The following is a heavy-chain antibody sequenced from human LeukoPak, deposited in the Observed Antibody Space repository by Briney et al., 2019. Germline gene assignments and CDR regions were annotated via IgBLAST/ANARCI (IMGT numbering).Heavy chain of an antibody. Sequence: GGSLRLSCAASGFTFSSYAMSWVRQAPGKGLEWVSAISGSGGSTYYADSVKGRFTISRDNSKNTLYLQMNSLRAEDTAVYYCAKAYNYDSSGYYPAEYFQHWGQGTLVTVSS. CDR1: GFTFSSYA. CDR3: AKAYNYDSSGYYPAEYFQH. J-gene: IGHJ1*01. V-gene: IGHV3-23*01. D-gene: IGHD3-22*01. CDR2: ISGSGGST.